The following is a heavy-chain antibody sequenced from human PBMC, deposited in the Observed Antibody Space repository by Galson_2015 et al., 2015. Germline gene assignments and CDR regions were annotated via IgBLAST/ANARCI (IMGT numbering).Heavy chain of an antibody. Sequence: SRSLSCAASGFSFNRYTVSWVRQAQVLGLVWVSDVSGSGATKYYADSVRVRLTISRDNSKHTLYLQRKSLTAADTAVYFCASPGPFTRRSGGADFWGQGTLVTVSS. D-gene: IGHD3-3*01. V-gene: IGHV3-23*01. CDR2: VSGSGATK. CDR1: GFSFNRYT. J-gene: IGHJ4*02. CDR3: ASPGPFTRRSGGADF.